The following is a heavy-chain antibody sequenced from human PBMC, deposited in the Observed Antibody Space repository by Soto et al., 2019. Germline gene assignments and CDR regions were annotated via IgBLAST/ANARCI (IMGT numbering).Heavy chain of an antibody. CDR1: GGSISSYY. CDR3: ARLAVARYYFDY. Sequence: PSETLSLTCTVSGGSISSYYWSWIRQPPGKGLEWIGYIYYSESTNYNPSLKSRVTISVDTSKNQFSLKLSSVTAADTAVYYCARLAVARYYFDYWGQGTLVTVSS. CDR2: IYYSEST. D-gene: IGHD6-19*01. V-gene: IGHV4-59*08. J-gene: IGHJ4*02.